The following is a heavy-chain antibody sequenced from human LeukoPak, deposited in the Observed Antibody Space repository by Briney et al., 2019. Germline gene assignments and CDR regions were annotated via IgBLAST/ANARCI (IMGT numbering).Heavy chain of an antibody. CDR1: GGSIGSSSYY. V-gene: IGHV4-39*01. CDR2: IYYSGST. Sequence: SETLSLTCTVSGGSIGSSSYYWGWIRQPPGKGLEWIGSIYYSGSTYYNPSLKSRVTISVDTSKNQFSLKLGSVTAADTAVYYCASLITGTTRWFDPWGQGTLVTVSS. CDR3: ASLITGTTRWFDP. J-gene: IGHJ5*02. D-gene: IGHD1-7*01.